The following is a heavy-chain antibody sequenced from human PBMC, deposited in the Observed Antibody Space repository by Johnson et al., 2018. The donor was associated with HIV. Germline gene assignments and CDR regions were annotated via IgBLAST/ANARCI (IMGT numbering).Heavy chain of an antibody. D-gene: IGHD4-17*01. V-gene: IGHV3-9*01. CDR3: AKGFRGMTTVTINTFDI. J-gene: IGHJ3*02. CDR2: ISWNSQSI. Sequence: VESGGGLVKPGGSLRLSCEASGFKFDDYAMHWVRQFPGKGLEWVSGISWNSQSIDYADSVKGRFTISRDDAKNSLYLQMNSVRSDDTALYYCAKGFRGMTTVTINTFDIWGRGTLVTVSS. CDR1: GFKFDDYA.